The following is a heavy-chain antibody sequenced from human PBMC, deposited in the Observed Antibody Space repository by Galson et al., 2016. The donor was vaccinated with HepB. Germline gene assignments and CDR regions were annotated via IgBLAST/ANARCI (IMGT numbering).Heavy chain of an antibody. Sequence: CAISGDSVSSNSVAWNWIRQSPSRGLEWLGRTYYKSRWFDDYAPSVKSRMGISPDTSRNQFSLQLRSVTPEDSGVYYCARDLIGSTSSFDYWGQGTLVTVSS. CDR3: ARDLIGSTSSFDY. D-gene: IGHD2-2*01. J-gene: IGHJ4*02. CDR2: TYYKSRWFD. V-gene: IGHV6-1*01. CDR1: GDSVSSNSVA.